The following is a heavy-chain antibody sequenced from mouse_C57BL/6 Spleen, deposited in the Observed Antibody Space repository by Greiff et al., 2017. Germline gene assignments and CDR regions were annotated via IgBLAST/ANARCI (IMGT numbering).Heavy chain of an antibody. CDR2: INPGSGGT. J-gene: IGHJ3*01. CDR1: GYAFTNYL. CDR3: ARSEDYGPFAY. D-gene: IGHD1-1*02. Sequence: QVHVKQSGAELVRPGTSVKVSCKASGYAFTNYLIEWVKQRPGQGLEWIGVINPGSGGTNYNEKFKGKATLTADKSSSTAYMQLSSLTSEDSAVYFCARSEDYGPFAYWGQGTLVTVSA. V-gene: IGHV1-54*01.